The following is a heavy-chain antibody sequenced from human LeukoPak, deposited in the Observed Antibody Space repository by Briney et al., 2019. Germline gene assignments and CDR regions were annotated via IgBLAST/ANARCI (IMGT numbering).Heavy chain of an antibody. J-gene: IGHJ4*02. Sequence: ASVKVSCKASGYTFTSYGISWVRQAPGQGLEWMGWINAGNGNTNYAQKLQGRVTMTTDTSTSTAYMELRSLRSDDTAVYYCVRDPVDGVVVNAFDYWGQGTLVTVSS. CDR3: VRDPVDGVVVNAFDY. V-gene: IGHV1-18*01. D-gene: IGHD3-22*01. CDR1: GYTFTSYG. CDR2: INAGNGNT.